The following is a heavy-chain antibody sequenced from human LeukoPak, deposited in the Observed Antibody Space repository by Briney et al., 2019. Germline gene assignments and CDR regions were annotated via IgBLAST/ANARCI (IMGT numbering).Heavy chain of an antibody. CDR2: IYYSGST. J-gene: IGHJ3*02. V-gene: IGHV4-39*07. D-gene: IGHD3-10*01. Sequence: PSETLSLTCTVSGGSISSSSYYWGWIRQPPGKGLEWIGSIYYSGSTYYNPSLKSRVTISVDRSKNQFSLKLSSVTAADTAVYYCARFSYGVAPGGAFDIWGQGTMVTVSS. CDR3: ARFSYGVAPGGAFDI. CDR1: GGSISSSSYY.